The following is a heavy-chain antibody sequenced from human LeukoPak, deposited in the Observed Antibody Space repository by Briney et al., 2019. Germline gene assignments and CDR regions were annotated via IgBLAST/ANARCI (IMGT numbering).Heavy chain of an antibody. CDR2: IWYDGGNK. Sequence: GGSLRLSCAASGFTFSSHVMHWVRQAPGKGLEWVAVIWYDGGNKYYADSVKGRFTISRDNSKNTLYLQMNSLRAEDTAIYYCARVAPMYSTSLYCLDYWGQGTLVTVSS. CDR3: ARVAPMYSTSLYCLDY. D-gene: IGHD2-2*01. CDR1: GFTFSSHV. J-gene: IGHJ4*02. V-gene: IGHV3-33*01.